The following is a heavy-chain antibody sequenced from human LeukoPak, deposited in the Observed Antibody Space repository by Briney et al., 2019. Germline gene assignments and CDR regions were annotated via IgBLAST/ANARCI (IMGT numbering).Heavy chain of an antibody. J-gene: IGHJ6*03. CDR1: GGTFSSYA. CDR3: ARVRFLEWLKSDYYYMDV. CDR2: INPNSGGT. Sequence: ASVKVSCKASGGTFSSYAISWVRQAPGQGLEWMGWINPNSGGTNYAQKFQGRVTMTTDTSTSTAYMELRSLRSDDTAVYYCARVRFLEWLKSDYYYMDVWGNGTTVTVSS. D-gene: IGHD3-3*01. V-gene: IGHV1-18*01.